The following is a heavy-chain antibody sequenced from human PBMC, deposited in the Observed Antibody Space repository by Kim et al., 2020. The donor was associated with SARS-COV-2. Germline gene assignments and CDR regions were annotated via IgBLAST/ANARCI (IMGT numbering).Heavy chain of an antibody. CDR2: ITSQLPGGTI. J-gene: IGHJ4*02. CDR3: TKDLPTMLPQVDY. Sequence: GGSLRLSCAASGFFFSSAWMNWVRPAPVKGLAFFSLITSQLPGGTIDYAAPVKGRFSISREDSKDTVFLQMDSLKTEDTAVYYCTKDLPTMLPQVDYWGQGSLVTVYS. D-gene: IGHD5-12*01. V-gene: IGHV3-15*01. CDR1: GFFFSSAW.